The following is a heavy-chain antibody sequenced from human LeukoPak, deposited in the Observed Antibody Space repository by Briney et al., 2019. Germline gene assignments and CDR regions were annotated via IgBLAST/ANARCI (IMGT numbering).Heavy chain of an antibody. Sequence: SETLSLTCAVSGYSISSGNYWGWIRQPPGKGLVWIGSIYHSGSTYYNPSLRSRVTISEDTSKNQFSLKLRSVTAADTAMYYCASTKYSSSFWFDPWGQGTLVTVSS. CDR3: ASTKYSSSFWFDP. D-gene: IGHD6-19*01. V-gene: IGHV4-38-2*01. J-gene: IGHJ5*02. CDR1: GYSISSGNY. CDR2: IYHSGST.